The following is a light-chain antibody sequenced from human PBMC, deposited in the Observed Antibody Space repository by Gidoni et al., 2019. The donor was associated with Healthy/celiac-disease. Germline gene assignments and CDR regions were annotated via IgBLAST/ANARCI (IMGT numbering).Light chain of an antibody. Sequence: QSALIQPASVSGSPGQSITISCTGTSSDVGGYNYVSWYQQHPGKAPRLMIYYVSNRPSGVSNRFSGSKSGNTASLTISGLQAEDEADYYCSSYTSSSTLYVFGTGTKVTVL. CDR3: SSYTSSSTLYV. CDR2: YVS. CDR1: SSDVGGYNY. J-gene: IGLJ1*01. V-gene: IGLV2-14*03.